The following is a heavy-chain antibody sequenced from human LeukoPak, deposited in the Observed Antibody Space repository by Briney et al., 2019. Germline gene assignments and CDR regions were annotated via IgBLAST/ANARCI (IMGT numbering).Heavy chain of an antibody. CDR2: IYYSGST. Sequence: SETLSLTCTVSGGSISSSSYYWGWNRQPPGKGLEWIGSIYYSGSTYYNPSLKSRVTISVDTSKNQFSLKLSSVTAADTAVYYCARLLEGGIAVPLDYWGQGTLVTVSS. V-gene: IGHV4-39*01. D-gene: IGHD6-19*01. CDR3: ARLLEGGIAVPLDY. CDR1: GGSISSSSYY. J-gene: IGHJ4*02.